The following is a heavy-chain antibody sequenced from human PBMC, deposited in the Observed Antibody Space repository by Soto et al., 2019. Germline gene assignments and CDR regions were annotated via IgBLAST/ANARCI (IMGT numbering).Heavy chain of an antibody. CDR1: GGSFHEYY. CDR2: INHSGRA. V-gene: IGHV4-34*01. D-gene: IGHD3-10*01. Sequence: ETLCLTCAVYGGSFHEYYWSWIRQPPGKGLEWIGEINHSGRANYNTTFKSRVPISVDTSKNKISLQLSSVSDADTAVYYCAKGPQAGYYDSGTFCSSFXWGQGTLVTVSX. J-gene: IGHJ5*02. CDR3: AKGPQAGYYDSGTFCSSFX.